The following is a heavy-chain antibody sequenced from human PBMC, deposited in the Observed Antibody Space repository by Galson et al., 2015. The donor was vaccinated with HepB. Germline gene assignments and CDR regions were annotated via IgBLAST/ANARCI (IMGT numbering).Heavy chain of an antibody. D-gene: IGHD3-10*01. CDR1: GFIFSDSY. J-gene: IGHJ5*02. CDR2: ISSDGVTK. CDR3: ARSAGWFHP. V-gene: IGHV3-11*01. Sequence: SLRLSCAASGFIFSDSYMSWIRQAPGKGPEWVSYISSDGVTKYYTDSVKGRFTISRDNAKNSLYLQVNSLRGDDTAVYYCARSAGWFHPWGQGTLVVVSS.